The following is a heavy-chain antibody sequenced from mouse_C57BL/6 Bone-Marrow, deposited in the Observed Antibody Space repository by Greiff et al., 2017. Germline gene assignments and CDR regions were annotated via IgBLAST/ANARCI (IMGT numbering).Heavy chain of an antibody. CDR1: GYTFTSYG. CDR3: ARGGEGYYGNFLFAY. CDR2: IYPRSGNT. D-gene: IGHD2-1*01. Sequence: QVQLKESGAELARPGASVKQSCKASGYTFTSYGISWVKQRTGQGLEWIGEIYPRSGNTYYNEKFKGKATLTADKSSSTAYMELRSLTSEDSAVYFCARGGEGYYGNFLFAYWGQGTLVTVSA. V-gene: IGHV1-81*01. J-gene: IGHJ3*01.